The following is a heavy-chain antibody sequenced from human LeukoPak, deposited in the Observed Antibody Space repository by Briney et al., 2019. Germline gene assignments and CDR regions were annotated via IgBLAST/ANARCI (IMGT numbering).Heavy chain of an antibody. V-gene: IGHV3-7*03. CDR3: ARGLSRYGHIDY. CDR1: GFTISNCW. J-gene: IGHJ4*02. D-gene: IGHD4-17*01. Sequence: PGGSLRLSCAASGFTISNCWLTWGRQAPGPGLERVANINQNGSEIHYADSVKGRFTISRDNAKNSLYLQMNSLRAEDTAVYYCARGLSRYGHIDYWGQGTLVTVSS. CDR2: INQNGSEI.